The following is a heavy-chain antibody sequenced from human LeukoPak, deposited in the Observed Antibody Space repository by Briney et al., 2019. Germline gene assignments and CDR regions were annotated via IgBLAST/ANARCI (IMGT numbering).Heavy chain of an antibody. Sequence: GGSLILSCAASGFTFSSYAMSWVRQAPGKGLEWGSAISGSGGSTYYADSVKGRFTISRDNSKNTLYLQMNSLRADDTAVYYCAKAHLHCSGGSCYSDPFDYWGQGTLVTVSS. V-gene: IGHV3-23*01. J-gene: IGHJ4*02. CDR2: ISGSGGST. CDR1: GFTFSSYA. CDR3: AKAHLHCSGGSCYSDPFDY. D-gene: IGHD2-15*01.